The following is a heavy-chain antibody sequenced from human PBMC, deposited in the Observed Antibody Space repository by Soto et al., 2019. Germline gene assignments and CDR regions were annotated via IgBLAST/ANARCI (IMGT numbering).Heavy chain of an antibody. J-gene: IGHJ4*02. CDR1: GFTFSKFW. Sequence: EVQMVESGGGLVQPGGSLRLSCTASGFTFSKFWMHWVRKVPGKGLVWVSRINPESTTINYAAAVEGRFTISRDNAQNTLYLQMSSLIVEDSAVYYCTRDTFGDEDYWGQGIPVTVSS. V-gene: IGHV3-74*01. D-gene: IGHD4-17*01. CDR3: TRDTFGDEDY. CDR2: INPESTTI.